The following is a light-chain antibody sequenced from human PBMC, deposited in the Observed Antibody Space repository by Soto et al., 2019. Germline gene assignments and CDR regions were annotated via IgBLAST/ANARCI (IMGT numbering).Light chain of an antibody. J-gene: IGKJ5*01. CDR3: QQRNVWPPVT. V-gene: IGKV3-11*01. CDR1: PSVTNF. Sequence: EIGFKRFPAGLSVSPGERATLSCRARPSVTNFLAWYQQKPGQAPRLLIYGAFNRATGIPARFSGSGSGTDFTLTISSLEPEDSAVYYCQQRNVWPPVTFAQGTRLEI. CDR2: GAF.